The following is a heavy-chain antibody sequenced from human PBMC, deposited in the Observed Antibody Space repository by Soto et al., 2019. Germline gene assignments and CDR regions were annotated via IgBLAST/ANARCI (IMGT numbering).Heavy chain of an antibody. D-gene: IGHD3-3*01. Sequence: QVQLVQSGAEVKKPGSSVKVSCKASGGTFSSYGISWVRQAPGQGLEWMGGIIPIIGTANYAQKFQGRVTITADESTSTAYMELSSLRSEDTAVYYCARPTYYDFWSGYQTGYYYYGMDVWGQGTKVTVSS. CDR3: ARPTYYDFWSGYQTGYYYYGMDV. J-gene: IGHJ6*02. CDR1: GGTFSSYG. CDR2: IIPIIGTA. V-gene: IGHV1-69*12.